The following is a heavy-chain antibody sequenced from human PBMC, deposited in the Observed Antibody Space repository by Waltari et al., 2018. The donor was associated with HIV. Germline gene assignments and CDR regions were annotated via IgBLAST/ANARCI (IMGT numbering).Heavy chain of an antibody. J-gene: IGHJ3*02. CDR3: ARDVYYGSGQSSRAFDI. CDR1: RYTFITYW. D-gene: IGHD3-10*01. Sequence: EVQRVESGGGLVQPGGTMILSCADSRYTFITYWMSWVRRAPGKGLEWVANIKQDGSEKYYVDSVKGRFTISRDNAKNSLYLQMNSLRAEDTAVYYCARDVYYGSGQSSRAFDIWGQGTMVTVSS. CDR2: IKQDGSEK. V-gene: IGHV3-7*01.